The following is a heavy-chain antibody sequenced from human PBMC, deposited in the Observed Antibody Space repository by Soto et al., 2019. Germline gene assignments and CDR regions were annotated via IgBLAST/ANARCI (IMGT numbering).Heavy chain of an antibody. V-gene: IGHV1-69*12. J-gene: IGHJ6*02. CDR2: IIRIFGTP. D-gene: IGHD3-10*01. CDR1: GGTFSSYA. CDR3: ARQGSNEYYYYGMDV. Sequence: QVQLVQSGAEVKKPGSSVKVSCKASGGTFSSYAINWVRQAPGQGLEWMGGIIRIFGTPGYAQRFQGRVTITAAESTSTASMELSSLRSEDTAVYYCARQGSNEYYYYGMDVWGQGTTVTVSS.